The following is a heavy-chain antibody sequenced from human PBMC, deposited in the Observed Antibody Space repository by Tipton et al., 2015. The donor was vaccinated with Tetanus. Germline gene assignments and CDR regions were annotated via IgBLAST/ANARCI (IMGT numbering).Heavy chain of an antibody. CDR1: GFTFSEFTFADAW. J-gene: IGHJ4*02. D-gene: IGHD3-16*01. CDR2: IKSKLDGGAI. V-gene: IGHV3-15*01. CDR3: STSGPGVSGGDY. Sequence: LRLSCAASGFTFSEFTFADAWMSWVRRAPGKGLEWIGRIKSKLDGGAIDYAAPMEGRFIISRDDSQNAVFLQMNSLKPEDTAVYYCSTSGPGVSGGDYWGQGTLVTVSS.